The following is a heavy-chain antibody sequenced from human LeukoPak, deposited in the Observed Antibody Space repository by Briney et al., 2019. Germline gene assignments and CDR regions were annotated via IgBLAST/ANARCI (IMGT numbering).Heavy chain of an antibody. CDR3: ARYTSYYGSGSYLGWFDP. J-gene: IGHJ5*02. D-gene: IGHD3-10*01. CDR1: GGSIRSGIYY. V-gene: IGHV4-61*02. Sequence: SETLSLTCTISGGSIRSGIYYWSWIRQPAGKGLEWIGRIDTSGSTNYNPSLKRRVTISADTSGNLFSLKVISVTAADTAVYYCARYTSYYGSGSYLGWFDPWGQGTLVTVSS. CDR2: IDTSGST.